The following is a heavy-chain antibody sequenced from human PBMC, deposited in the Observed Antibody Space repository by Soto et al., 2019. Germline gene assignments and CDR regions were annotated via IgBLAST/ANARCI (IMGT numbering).Heavy chain of an antibody. Sequence: QVQLVQSGAEVKKPGSSVKVSCTASGGSLRNSVISWVRQAPAQRLEWMGGVIAILGTANFAQKFQGRVTMTADEATSTAYMALSSLSPDDTAVYYCARLGHPGHWGPGTLVIVSS. V-gene: IGHV1-69*01. CDR3: ARLGHPGH. CDR1: GGSLRNSV. J-gene: IGHJ4*02. CDR2: VIAILGTA.